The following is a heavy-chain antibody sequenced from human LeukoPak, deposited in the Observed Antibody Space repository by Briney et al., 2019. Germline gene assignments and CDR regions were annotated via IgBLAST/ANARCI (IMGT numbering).Heavy chain of an antibody. J-gene: IGHJ4*02. CDR2: ISYDGSNK. V-gene: IGHV3-30-3*01. CDR3: ARDADGGVDY. CDR1: GFTFSSYA. Sequence: EGSLRLSCAASGFTFSSYAMHWVRQAPGKGLEWVAVISYDGSNKYYADSVKGRFTISRDNSKNTLYLQMNSLRAEDTAVYYCARDADGGVDYWGQGTLVTVSS. D-gene: IGHD3-3*01.